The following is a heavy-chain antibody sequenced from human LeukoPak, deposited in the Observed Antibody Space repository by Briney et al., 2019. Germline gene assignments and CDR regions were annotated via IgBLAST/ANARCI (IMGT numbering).Heavy chain of an antibody. J-gene: IGHJ4*02. Sequence: SETLSLTCAVYGGSFSGYYWSWIRQPPGKGLKWIGEINHSGSTNYNPSLKSRVTISVDTSKNQFSLKLSSVTAADTAVYYCARGAYDFWSGYGPYFDYWGQGTLVTVSS. CDR1: GGSFSGYY. D-gene: IGHD3-3*01. CDR3: ARGAYDFWSGYGPYFDY. V-gene: IGHV4-34*01. CDR2: INHSGST.